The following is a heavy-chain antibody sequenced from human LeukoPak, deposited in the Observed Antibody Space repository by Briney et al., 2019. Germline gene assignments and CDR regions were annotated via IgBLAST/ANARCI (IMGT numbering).Heavy chain of an antibody. Sequence: GGSLRLSCAASGFTFSNYGIHWVRQAPGKGLEWVAFIRYDGSSKYYADSVKGRFTISRDNSKNTLYLQMNSLRVEDTAVYYCAKDRDYSSSWPRYYFDYWGQGTLVTVSS. CDR1: GFTFSNYG. D-gene: IGHD6-13*01. CDR3: AKDRDYSSSWPRYYFDY. CDR2: IRYDGSSK. V-gene: IGHV3-30*02. J-gene: IGHJ4*02.